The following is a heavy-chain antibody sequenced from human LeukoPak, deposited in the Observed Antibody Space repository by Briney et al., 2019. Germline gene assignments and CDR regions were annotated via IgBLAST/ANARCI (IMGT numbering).Heavy chain of an antibody. CDR2: IYTSGST. V-gene: IGHV4-61*02. D-gene: IGHD2-15*01. CDR1: GGSITYGSYY. CDR3: ARVGSCSGGVCYAFDI. J-gene: IGHJ3*02. Sequence: SETLSLTCTVSGGSITYGSYYWTWIRQPAGRGLERIGRIYTSGSTYYNPSLNSRVTISVATSQNQFSLKLSSVTAADTAVYYCARVGSCSGGVCYAFDIWGQGTMVIVSS.